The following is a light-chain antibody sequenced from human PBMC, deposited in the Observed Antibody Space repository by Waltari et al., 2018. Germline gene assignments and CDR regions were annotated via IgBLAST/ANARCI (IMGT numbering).Light chain of an antibody. CDR3: QVWHSASNTGV. CDR1: NIGSAS. J-gene: IGLJ1*01. V-gene: IGLV3-21*02. Sequence: SYVLTPPPSVSVAPGETASIICGGDNIGSASVHWYQQRPGQAPVLVLFDAADRPSGIPDRFSGFSSENTATLTIRRAEAGDEADYFCQVWHSASNTGVFGTGTKVTIL. CDR2: DAA.